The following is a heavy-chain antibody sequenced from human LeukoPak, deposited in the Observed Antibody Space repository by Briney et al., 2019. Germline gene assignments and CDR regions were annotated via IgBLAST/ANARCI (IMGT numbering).Heavy chain of an antibody. CDR2: IWYDGSNK. Sequence: GGSLRLSCAASGFTFSSYGMHWVRQAPGKGLEWVAVIWYDGSNKFYADSVKGRFTISRDNAKNSLYLQMNSLRDEDTAVYYCARVMGDYYASGAPRAFDIWGQGTMVTVSS. D-gene: IGHD3-22*01. CDR3: ARVMGDYYASGAPRAFDI. CDR1: GFTFSSYG. V-gene: IGHV3-33*01. J-gene: IGHJ3*02.